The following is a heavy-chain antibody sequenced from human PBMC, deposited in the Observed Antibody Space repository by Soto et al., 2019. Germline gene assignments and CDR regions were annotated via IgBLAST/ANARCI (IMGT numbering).Heavy chain of an antibody. CDR1: HFSFSSSP. CDR3: AREGDYSNYFDY. D-gene: IGHD4-4*01. Sequence: QVQLVESGGDVVQPGRSLRLSCAASHFSFSSSPMNWVRQAPGTGLEWVATISYDGSSKYYAESVEGRFTVSRDNSKNTLFLQVNSLRVEDTAVYYCAREGDYSNYFDYWGQGTLVTVSS. CDR2: ISYDGSSK. V-gene: IGHV3-30*04. J-gene: IGHJ4*02.